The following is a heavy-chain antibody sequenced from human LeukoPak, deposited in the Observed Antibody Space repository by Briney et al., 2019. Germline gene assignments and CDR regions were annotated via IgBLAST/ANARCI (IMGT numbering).Heavy chain of an antibody. CDR1: GFTFSSYA. V-gene: IGHV3-23*01. CDR3: AKDGGSVVLADTCDY. Sequence: GGSLRLSCAASGFTFSSYAMSWVRQAPGKGLEWIAAISGSGGSTYYADSVKGRFTISRDNSKNTPYMQMNSLRAEDTAVYYCAKDGGSVVLADTCDYWGQGTLVTVSS. J-gene: IGHJ4*02. D-gene: IGHD2-2*01. CDR2: ISGSGGST.